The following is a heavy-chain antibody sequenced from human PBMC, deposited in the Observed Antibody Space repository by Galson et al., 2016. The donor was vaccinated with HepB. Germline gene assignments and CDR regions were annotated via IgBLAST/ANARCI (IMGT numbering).Heavy chain of an antibody. D-gene: IGHD6-19*01. Sequence: CAISGDSVSSNSAAWNWIRQSPSRGLEWRGRTYYRSKWYNDYAVSVKSRITINPDTSKNQFSLQLNSVTPEDTAVYYCARVALDTQQWLAYYFDYWGQGNLVTVSS. V-gene: IGHV6-1*01. CDR3: ARVALDTQQWLAYYFDY. CDR1: GDSVSSNSAA. CDR2: TYYRSKWYN. J-gene: IGHJ4*02.